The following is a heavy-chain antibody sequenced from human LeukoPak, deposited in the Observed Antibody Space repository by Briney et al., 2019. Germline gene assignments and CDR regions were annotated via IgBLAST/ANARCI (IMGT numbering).Heavy chain of an antibody. D-gene: IGHD2-8*01. V-gene: IGHV3-7*01. CDR3: ARGPTKGNAFDI. CDR1: GFTFSSYW. CDR2: IRQDGSEK. Sequence: GSLRLSRAASGFTFSSYWMSWVRQAPGKGLEWVANIRQDGSEKYYVDSVKGRFTISRDNAKNSLYLQMNSLRAEDTAVYYCARGPTKGNAFDIWGQGTMVTVSS. J-gene: IGHJ3*02.